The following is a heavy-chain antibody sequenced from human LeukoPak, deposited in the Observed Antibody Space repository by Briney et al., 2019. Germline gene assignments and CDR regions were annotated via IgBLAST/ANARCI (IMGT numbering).Heavy chain of an antibody. Sequence: TGGSLRLSCAASGFTFSNYGMHWVRQAPGKGLEWVAFIRYDGSNEYYADSVKGRFTISRDNSKSTLYLQMNSLRAEDTAVYYCAKDDRATWYFDYWGQGTLVTVSS. J-gene: IGHJ4*02. CDR3: AKDDRATWYFDY. CDR2: IRYDGSNE. V-gene: IGHV3-30*02. D-gene: IGHD3-10*01. CDR1: GFTFSNYG.